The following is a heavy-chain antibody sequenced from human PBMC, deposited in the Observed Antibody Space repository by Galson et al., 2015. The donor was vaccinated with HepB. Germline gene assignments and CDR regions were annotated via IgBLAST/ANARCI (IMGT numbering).Heavy chain of an antibody. D-gene: IGHD4-17*01. V-gene: IGHV1-24*01. J-gene: IGHJ6*03. Sequence: SVKVSCKVSGYTLTELSMHWVRQAPGKGLEWMGGFDPEDGETIYAQKFQGRVTMTEDTSTDTAYMELSSLRSEDTAVYYCATGMTTVTTVGYYYYYMDVWGKGTTVTVSS. CDR3: ATGMTTVTTVGYYYYYMDV. CDR1: GYTLTELS. CDR2: FDPEDGET.